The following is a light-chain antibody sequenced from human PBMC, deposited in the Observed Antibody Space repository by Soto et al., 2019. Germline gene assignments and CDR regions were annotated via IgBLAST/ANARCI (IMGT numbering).Light chain of an antibody. V-gene: IGLV2-14*01. CDR1: SSDVGGYNY. CDR2: AVN. J-gene: IGLJ2*01. CDR3: CSSTGTGTLAL. Sequence: QSALTQPASVSGSPGQSITISCTGTSSDVGGYNYVSWYQQHPGKAPTLLVYAVNKRPSWVSNRFSGSKSGNTASLTNSGLQTEDEADYYCCSSTGTGTLALFGGGTKLTVL.